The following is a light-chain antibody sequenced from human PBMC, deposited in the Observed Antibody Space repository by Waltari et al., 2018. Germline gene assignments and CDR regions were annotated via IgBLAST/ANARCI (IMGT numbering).Light chain of an antibody. J-gene: IGKJ2*03. V-gene: IGKV1-5*03. Sequence: DIQMTQSPSTLSESVGDTITITCRASQSISNYLAWYQQKPGKAPKLLIYKASSSGSVVPSRFSGSGSVTEFTLTISSLQPDYFATYYCQQYNTYSSFGQGTNLEIK. CDR2: KAS. CDR1: QSISNY. CDR3: QQYNTYSS.